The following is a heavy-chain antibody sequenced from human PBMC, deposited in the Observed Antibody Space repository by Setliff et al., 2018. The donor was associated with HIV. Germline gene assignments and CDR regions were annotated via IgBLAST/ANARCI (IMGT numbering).Heavy chain of an antibody. CDR3: ARPIAAAGLFDS. CDR2: VKQDGSDK. Sequence: GGSLRLSCAASGFTFSSYSINWVRQAPGKGLEWVANVKQDGSDKYYVDSVKGRFTISRDNAKNSLYLQMNSLRAEDTAVYYCARPIAAAGLFDSWGQGTLVTVSS. CDR1: GFTFSSYS. V-gene: IGHV3-7*01. J-gene: IGHJ4*02. D-gene: IGHD6-13*01.